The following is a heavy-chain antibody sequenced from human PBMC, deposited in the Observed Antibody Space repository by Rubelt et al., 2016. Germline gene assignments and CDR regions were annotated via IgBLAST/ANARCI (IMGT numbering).Heavy chain of an antibody. Sequence: QVQLVQSGAEVKKPGASVRVSCKASVYTFTSYGISWVRQTPGQGLEGMGWISAYNVNTNYEQKLQGRATMTTDTSTSTDYMELRSLRPDATAVYYCARDVGGNSVLYYFDYWGQGTLVTVSS. J-gene: IGHJ4*02. CDR1: VYTFTSYG. CDR2: ISAYNVNT. CDR3: ARDVGGNSVLYYFDY. D-gene: IGHD4-23*01. V-gene: IGHV1-18*01.